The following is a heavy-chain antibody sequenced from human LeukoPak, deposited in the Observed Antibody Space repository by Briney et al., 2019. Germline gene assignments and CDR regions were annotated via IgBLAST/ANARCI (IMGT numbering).Heavy chain of an antibody. CDR3: ARVADYDFLSGYYSPFDH. V-gene: IGHV3-7*01. J-gene: IGHJ4*02. Sequence: PGGSLGLCCAASGFSFSRYWMTWVRQAPGKGLEWVANIKGDESDDHYVASVRGRFTISRDNAKRSLYLQMNNLRAEDTGVYYCARVADYDFLSGYYSPFDHWGQGVLVIVSS. CDR1: GFSFSRYW. D-gene: IGHD3-3*01. CDR2: IKGDESDD.